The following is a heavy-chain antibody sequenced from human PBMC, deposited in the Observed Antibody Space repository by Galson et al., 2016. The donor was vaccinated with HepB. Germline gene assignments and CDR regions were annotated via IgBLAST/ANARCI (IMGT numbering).Heavy chain of an antibody. CDR1: GFTFNKYP. D-gene: IGHD6-19*01. CDR3: ARKSMAGPRSYFDY. CDR2: ISYDGNNK. Sequence: SLRLSCAASGFTFNKYPMLWVRQAPGKGLEWVAVISYDGNNKYYADSVKGRFTISRDSSQNTLYLQMNSLRTEDTAVYFCARKSMAGPRSYFDYWGQGTLVTVSS. V-gene: IGHV3-30*03. J-gene: IGHJ4*02.